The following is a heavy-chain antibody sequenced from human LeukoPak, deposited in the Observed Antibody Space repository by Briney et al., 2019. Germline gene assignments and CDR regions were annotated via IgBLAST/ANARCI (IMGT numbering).Heavy chain of an antibody. J-gene: IGHJ4*02. CDR3: ARDGAVITKNNFDY. CDR1: GFTFGNYA. CDR2: ISYDGNNK. V-gene: IGHV3-30-3*01. D-gene: IGHD3-22*01. Sequence: PGGSLRLSCAASGFTFGNYAMHWVRQAPGKGLEWVAVISYDGNNKYYADSVRGRFTISRDNSKNTLYLQMNSLRAEDTAVYYCARDGAVITKNNFDYWGQGTLATVSS.